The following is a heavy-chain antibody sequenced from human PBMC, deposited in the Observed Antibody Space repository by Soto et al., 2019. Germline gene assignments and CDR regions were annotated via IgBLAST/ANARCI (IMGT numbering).Heavy chain of an antibody. Sequence: SVKVSCKASGGTFSSYAISWVRQAPGQGLEWMGGIIPIFGTANYAQKFQGRVTITADESTSIAYMELSSLRAEDTAVYYCARDIITTVGYYYYYGMDVWGQGTTVTVSS. CDR1: GGTFSSYA. CDR3: ARDIITTVGYYYYYGMDV. J-gene: IGHJ6*02. D-gene: IGHD4-4*01. CDR2: IIPIFGTA. V-gene: IGHV1-69*13.